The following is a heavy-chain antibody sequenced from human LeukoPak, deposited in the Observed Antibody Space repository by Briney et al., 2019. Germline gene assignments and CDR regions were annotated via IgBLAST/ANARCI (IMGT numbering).Heavy chain of an antibody. CDR3: XXXXXLLXXXTPDY. CDR1: GYSFTSYW. D-gene: IGHD5-18*01. J-gene: IGHJ4*02. V-gene: IGHV5-51*01. CDR2: IYPGDSDT. Sequence: GESLKISCKGSGYSFTSYWIGWVRQMPGKGLEWMGIIYPGDSDTRYSPSFQGQVTISAYKSISTASLQWSSMKPSDNAMYYCXXXXXLLXXXTPDYWRQGTLVTVS.